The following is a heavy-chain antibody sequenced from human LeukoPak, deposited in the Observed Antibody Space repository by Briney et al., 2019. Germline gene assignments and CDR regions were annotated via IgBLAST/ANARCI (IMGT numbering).Heavy chain of an antibody. J-gene: IGHJ4*02. CDR3: LRTHYYDVLTGPDY. V-gene: IGHV1-18*01. CDR2: ISVNNGNT. D-gene: IGHD3-9*01. CDR1: GYVFTSYG. Sequence: ASVKVSCKTSGYVFTSYGISWVRHAPRQGLEWLGWISVNNGNTNYAQRLQGRVTMTTDTSTSTVHMEVRSLRFDDTAVYYCLRTHYYDVLTGPDYWGQGTLVTVSS.